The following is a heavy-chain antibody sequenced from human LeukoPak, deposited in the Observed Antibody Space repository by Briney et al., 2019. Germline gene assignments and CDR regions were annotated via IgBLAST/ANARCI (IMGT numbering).Heavy chain of an antibody. CDR1: GFTFSSYA. CDR2: ISYDGSNK. D-gene: IGHD5-18*01. CDR3: ARAVDTATWRLVDS. Sequence: GGSLRLSCAASGFTFSSYAMHWVRQAPGKGLEWVAVISYDGSNKYYADSVKGRFTISRDTSKNTLYLQMNSLRAEDTAVYYCARAVDTATWRLVDSWGQGTLVTVSS. V-gene: IGHV3-30-3*01. J-gene: IGHJ4*02.